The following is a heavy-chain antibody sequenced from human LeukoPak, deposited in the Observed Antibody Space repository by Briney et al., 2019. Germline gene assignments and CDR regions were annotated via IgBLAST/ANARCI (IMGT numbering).Heavy chain of an antibody. D-gene: IGHD5-24*01. CDR3: ARDDGYNSYYFDY. CDR1: SVSITRSYW. Sequence: SGTLSLTCDVSSVSITRSYWWSWVRQSPGKGLEWIGEIYHSGSASYNPSLKSRVTISVDKSQNQFSLRLTSVTAADTAVYYCARDDGYNSYYFDYWGQGTLVTVSS. CDR2: IYHSGSA. J-gene: IGHJ4*02. V-gene: IGHV4-4*02.